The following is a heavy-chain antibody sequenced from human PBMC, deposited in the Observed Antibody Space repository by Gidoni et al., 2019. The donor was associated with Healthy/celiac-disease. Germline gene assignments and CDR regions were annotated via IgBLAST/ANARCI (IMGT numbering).Heavy chain of an antibody. Sequence: QVTLRESGPALVHPTQTLTLTCTFSGFSLSTSGMGVSWIRQPPGKALEWLARIDWDDDKYYSTSLKTRLTISKDTSKNQVVLTMTNMDPVDTATDYCARLRGGSCYSGVDYWGQGTLVTGSS. CDR3: ARLRGGSCYSGVDY. CDR1: GFSLSTSGMG. V-gene: IGHV2-70*15. J-gene: IGHJ4*02. D-gene: IGHD2-15*01. CDR2: IDWDDDK.